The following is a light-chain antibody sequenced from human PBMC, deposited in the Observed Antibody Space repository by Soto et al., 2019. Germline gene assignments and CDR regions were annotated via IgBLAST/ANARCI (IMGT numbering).Light chain of an antibody. J-gene: IGLJ1*01. V-gene: IGLV1-44*01. CDR2: SNN. CDR3: SAWDGSLNGYV. CDR1: DSNIGRHS. Sequence: QSVLTQPPSASGTPGQRVTISCSGSDSNIGRHSVNWYQQLPGTAPKVLIYSNNQRPSGVPGRFSGSKYGTSASLAISGLQSEDEAEYYCSAWDGSLNGYVFGTGTKVTVL.